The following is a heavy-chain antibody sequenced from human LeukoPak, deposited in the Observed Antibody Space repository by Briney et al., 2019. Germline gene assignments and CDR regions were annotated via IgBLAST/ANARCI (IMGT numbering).Heavy chain of an antibody. J-gene: IGHJ3*01. Sequence: SVKVSCKASGDTFSSYAISWLRQAPGQGLEWMGGINPILGTTNYAQKFQGRVTITADESTSTLYMELRSLRSEDTAIYYCARDDYYDSSAYRENPFDVWGQGTMVTVSS. CDR3: ARDDYYDSSAYRENPFDV. V-gene: IGHV1-69*01. CDR1: GDTFSSYA. D-gene: IGHD3-22*01. CDR2: INPILGTT.